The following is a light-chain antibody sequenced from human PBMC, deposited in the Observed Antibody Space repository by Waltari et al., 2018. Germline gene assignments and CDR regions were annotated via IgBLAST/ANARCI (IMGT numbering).Light chain of an antibody. CDR2: YDS. V-gene: IGLV3-21*04. CDR1: NIGSNS. CDR3: QVWDNSSDQGV. J-gene: IGLJ3*02. Sequence: SYVLTQPPSVSVAPGKTARITCGGNNIGSNSVHWYQLKPGQAPVPVIYYDSDRPSGIPDRFSGSNSGNTATLTISKVEAGDEADYYCQVWDNSSDQGVFGGGTKLTVL.